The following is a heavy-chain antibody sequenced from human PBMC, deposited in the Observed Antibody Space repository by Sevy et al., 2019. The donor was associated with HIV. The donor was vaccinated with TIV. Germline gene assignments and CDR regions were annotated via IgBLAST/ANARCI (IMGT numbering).Heavy chain of an antibody. CDR2: ISYDGSNK. D-gene: IGHD6-13*01. CDR1: GFTFNNYA. Sequence: GGSLRLSCAASGFTFNNYAMHWVRQAPGKGLEWVAVISYDGSNKYYADSVKGRFTISRDNSKNTLYLQMNSLGAEDTAVYYCARDFAAAGTYYFDYWGQGTLVTVSS. CDR3: ARDFAAAGTYYFDY. J-gene: IGHJ4*02. V-gene: IGHV3-30-3*01.